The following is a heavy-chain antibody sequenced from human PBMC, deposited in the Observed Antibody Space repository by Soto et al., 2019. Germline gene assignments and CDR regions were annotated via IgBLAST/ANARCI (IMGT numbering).Heavy chain of an antibody. J-gene: IGHJ5*02. V-gene: IGHV5-51*01. CDR1: GYSFTSYW. D-gene: IGHD6-13*01. CDR3: ASTSIAAAGKDYNWFDP. Sequence: EVQLVPSGAEVKKPGESLKISCKGSGYSFTSYWIGWVRQMPGKGLEWMGIIYPGDSDTRYSPSFQGQVTISADKSISTAYLQWSSLKASDTAMYYCASTSIAAAGKDYNWFDPWGQGTLVSVSS. CDR2: IYPGDSDT.